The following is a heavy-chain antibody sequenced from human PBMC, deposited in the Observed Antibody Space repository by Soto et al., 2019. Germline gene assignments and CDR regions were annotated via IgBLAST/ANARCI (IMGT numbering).Heavy chain of an antibody. V-gene: IGHV3-33*01. CDR2: IWYDGSNK. J-gene: IGHJ4*02. Sequence: QVQLVESGGGVVQPGRSLRLSCAASGFTFSSYGMHWVRQAPGKGLEWVAVIWYDGSNKYYADSVKDRFTISRDNSKNTLYLQMNSLRAEDTAVYYCARSTVTTIYYFDYWGQGTLVTVSS. CDR1: GFTFSSYG. D-gene: IGHD4-17*01. CDR3: ARSTVTTIYYFDY.